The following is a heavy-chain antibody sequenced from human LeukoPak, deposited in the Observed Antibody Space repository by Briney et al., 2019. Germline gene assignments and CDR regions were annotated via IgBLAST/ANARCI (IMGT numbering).Heavy chain of an antibody. D-gene: IGHD5-18*01. Sequence: ASVKVSCKASGYTFTSYGISWVRQAPGQGLEWMGWISAYNGNTNYAQKLQGRVTMTTDTSTSTAYMELRSLRSDDTAVYYCARDLNVDTAMVPPFDYWGQGTLVTVSS. V-gene: IGHV1-18*01. J-gene: IGHJ4*02. CDR3: ARDLNVDTAMVPPFDY. CDR2: ISAYNGNT. CDR1: GYTFTSYG.